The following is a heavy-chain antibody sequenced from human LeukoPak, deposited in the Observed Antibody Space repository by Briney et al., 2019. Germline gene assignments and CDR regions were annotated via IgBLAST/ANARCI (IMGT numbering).Heavy chain of an antibody. CDR3: AELGITMIGGV. CDR1: GFTFSTYA. V-gene: IGHV3-23*01. CDR2: ISVTGGST. Sequence: GGSLRLSRAASGFTFSTYAMSWVRQAPGKGLEWVSAISVTGGSTYSADSVKGRFTISRDNSKNTLYLQMNSLRAEDTAVYYCAELGITMIGGVWGKGTTVTISS. D-gene: IGHD3-10*02. J-gene: IGHJ6*04.